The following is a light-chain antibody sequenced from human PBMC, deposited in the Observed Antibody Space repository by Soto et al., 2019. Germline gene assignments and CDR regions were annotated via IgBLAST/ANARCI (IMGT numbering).Light chain of an antibody. J-gene: IGKJ5*01. CDR2: GAS. CDR1: QSVSNNY. Sequence: EIVLTQSPCTLSLSPVERATLSFMASQSVSNNYLAWYQQKPGQAPRLLIYGASSRATGIPDRFSGSGSGTDFTLTINRLEPEDFAVYYCQQYGSSLGNFGQGTRLEIK. CDR3: QQYGSSLGN. V-gene: IGKV3-20*01.